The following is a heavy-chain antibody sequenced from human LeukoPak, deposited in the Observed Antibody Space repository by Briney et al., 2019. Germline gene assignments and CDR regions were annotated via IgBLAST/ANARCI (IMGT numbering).Heavy chain of an antibody. CDR3: ARPYYYDSRIDP. J-gene: IGHJ5*02. V-gene: IGHV4-30-4*01. D-gene: IGHD3-22*01. CDR1: GVSISSGDHY. Sequence: PSQTLSLTCTVSGVSISSGDHYWSWIRQPPGKGLEWIGYIYSSGSSYYNPSLKSRATVSLDTSKNQLSLKLSSVPAADTAVYYCARPYYYDSRIDPWGQGTLVTVSS. CDR2: IYSSGSS.